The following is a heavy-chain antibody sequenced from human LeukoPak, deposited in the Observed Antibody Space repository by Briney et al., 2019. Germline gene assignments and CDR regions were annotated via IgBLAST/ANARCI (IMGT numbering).Heavy chain of an antibody. CDR2: IYYSGST. D-gene: IGHD6-19*01. Sequence: SETLSLTCTVSGGSISSYYWSWIRQPPGKGLEWIGYIYYSGSTNYNPSLKSRVTISVDASKNQYSLKLSSVTAADTAVYYCARDSSGGPPWYYYGMDVWGQGTTVTVSS. V-gene: IGHV4-59*01. CDR3: ARDSSGGPPWYYYGMDV. J-gene: IGHJ6*02. CDR1: GGSISSYY.